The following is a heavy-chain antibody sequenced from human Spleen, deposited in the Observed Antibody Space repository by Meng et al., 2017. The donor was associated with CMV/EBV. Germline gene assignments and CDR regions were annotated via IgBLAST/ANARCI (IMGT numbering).Heavy chain of an antibody. J-gene: IGHJ4*02. CDR2: FDPEDGET. CDR1: GYTLTELS. V-gene: IGHV1-24*01. D-gene: IGHD4-17*01. Sequence: ASVKVSCKVSGYTLTELSMHWVRQAPGKGLEWMGGFDPEDGETIYAQKFQGRVTMTEDTSTDTAYMELSSLRSEDTAVYYCSRGVSLSVNGDLDFWGQGTLVTVSS. CDR3: SRGVSLSVNGDLDF.